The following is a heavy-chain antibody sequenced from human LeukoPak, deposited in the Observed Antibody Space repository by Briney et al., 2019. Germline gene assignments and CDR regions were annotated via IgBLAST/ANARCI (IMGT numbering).Heavy chain of an antibody. D-gene: IGHD2-8*01. CDR2: IYYTGST. CDR1: GGSISSSSYY. Sequence: PSETLSLTCTVSGGSISSSSYYWGWIRQPPGKGLEWIGYIYYTGSTNYNSSLKSRVTISVDTSKNQLSLNLSSVTAADTAMYYCARAVLATKSEHWFDSWGQGTLVTVSS. J-gene: IGHJ5*01. V-gene: IGHV4-61*05. CDR3: ARAVLATKSEHWFDS.